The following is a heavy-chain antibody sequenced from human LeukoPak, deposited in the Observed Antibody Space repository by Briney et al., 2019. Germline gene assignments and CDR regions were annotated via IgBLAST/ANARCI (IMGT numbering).Heavy chain of an antibody. CDR2: MNPNSGNT. V-gene: IGHV1-8*01. Sequence: GASVKVSCKASGYTFTSYDINWVRQATGQGLEWMGWMNPNSGNTGYAQKFQGRVTMTRNTPISTAYMELSSLRSEDTAVYYCARGYYDSSGYYYAPHHDYWGQGTLVTVSS. D-gene: IGHD3-22*01. CDR1: GYTFTSYD. CDR3: ARGYYDSSGYYYAPHHDY. J-gene: IGHJ4*02.